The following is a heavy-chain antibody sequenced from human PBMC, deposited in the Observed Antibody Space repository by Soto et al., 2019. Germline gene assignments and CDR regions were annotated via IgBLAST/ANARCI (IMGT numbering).Heavy chain of an antibody. Sequence: SETLSLTCTVSGGSVSSGSYYWSWIRQPPGKGLEWIGYIFYSGSTNYKPSLKSRVTISIDTSKNQFSLRLSTVTAADTAVYYCASIEVGNSYGPLDYWGQGALVTVSS. D-gene: IGHD5-18*01. CDR3: ASIEVGNSYGPLDY. CDR1: GGSVSSGSYY. CDR2: IFYSGST. J-gene: IGHJ4*02. V-gene: IGHV4-61*01.